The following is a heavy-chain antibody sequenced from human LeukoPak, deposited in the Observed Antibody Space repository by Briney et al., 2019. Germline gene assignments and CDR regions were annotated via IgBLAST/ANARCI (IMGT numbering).Heavy chain of an antibody. D-gene: IGHD3-16*01. CDR1: GYTFTGYY. CDR3: ARERPGGSYTMDV. CDR2: INPNSGGT. Sequence: GASVKVSCKASGYTFTGYYMHWVRPAPGQGLEWMGWINPNSGGTNYAQKFQGRVTMTRDTSISTAYMELSRLRSDGTAVYYCARERPGGSYTMDVWGKGTTVTVSS. V-gene: IGHV1-2*02. J-gene: IGHJ6*04.